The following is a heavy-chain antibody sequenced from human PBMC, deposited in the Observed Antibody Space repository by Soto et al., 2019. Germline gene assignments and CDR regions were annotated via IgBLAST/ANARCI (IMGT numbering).Heavy chain of an antibody. CDR3: ARQPTVTPFDMYV. CDR2: IIPIFGTA. D-gene: IGHD4-17*01. J-gene: IGHJ6*02. V-gene: IGHV1-69*13. Sequence: SVKVSCKASGGTFSSYAISWVRQAPGQGLERVGGIIPIFGTANYAQKFQCRVTITADESTSTAYMELSSLRSEDTSVYYCARQPTVTPFDMYVWGQGTTVTVSS. CDR1: GGTFSSYA.